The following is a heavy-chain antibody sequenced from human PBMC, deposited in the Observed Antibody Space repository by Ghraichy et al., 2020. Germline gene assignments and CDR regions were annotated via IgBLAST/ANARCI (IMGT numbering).Heavy chain of an antibody. Sequence: SETLSLTCTVSGGSISSYYWSWIRQPPGKGLEWIGYIYYSGSTNYNPSLKSRVTISVDTSKNQFSLKLSSVTAADKAVYYCARGRLYYYDSSAYWYFDLWGRVTLVTVSS. J-gene: IGHJ2*01. CDR2: IYYSGST. CDR1: GGSISSYY. CDR3: ARGRLYYYDSSAYWYFDL. V-gene: IGHV4-59*01. D-gene: IGHD3-22*01.